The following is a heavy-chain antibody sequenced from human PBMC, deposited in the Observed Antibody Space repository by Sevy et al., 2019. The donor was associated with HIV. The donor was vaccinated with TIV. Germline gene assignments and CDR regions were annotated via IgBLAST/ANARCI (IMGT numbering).Heavy chain of an antibody. Sequence: GGSLRLSCAASGFSFSNYDMNWVRQAPGKGLEWVSSISSSRSYIYYADSVKGRFTMSRDNAKNTVSLQMNSLRAEDTAVYYCARDGGYSDHGMDVWGQGTTVTVSS. V-gene: IGHV3-21*01. CDR2: ISSSRSYI. J-gene: IGHJ6*02. CDR1: GFSFSNYD. D-gene: IGHD6-25*01. CDR3: ARDGGYSDHGMDV.